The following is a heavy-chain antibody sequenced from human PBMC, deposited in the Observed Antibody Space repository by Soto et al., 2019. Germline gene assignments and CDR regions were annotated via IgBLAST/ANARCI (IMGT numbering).Heavy chain of an antibody. D-gene: IGHD2-8*01. CDR2: IIPIFGTA. V-gene: IGHV1-69*13. CDR3: ARGLGYCTNGVCEDYYYYGMDV. J-gene: IGHJ6*02. Sequence: SVKVSCKASGGTFSSYAISWVRQAPGQGLEWMGGIIPIFGTANYAQKFQGRVTTTADESTSTAYMELSSLRSEDTAVYYCARGLGYCTNGVCEDYYYYGMDVWGQGTTVTVSS. CDR1: GGTFSSYA.